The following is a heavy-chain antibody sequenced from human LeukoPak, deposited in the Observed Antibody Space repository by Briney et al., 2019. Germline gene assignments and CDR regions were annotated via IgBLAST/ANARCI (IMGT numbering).Heavy chain of an antibody. Sequence: SVKVSCKASGYTFTDYYMHWVRQAPGQGLEWMGRTIPIFGTANYAQKFQGRVTITTDESTSTAYMELSSLRSEDTAVYYCARGTDPAMVTPFDYWGQGTLVTVSS. J-gene: IGHJ4*02. CDR2: TIPIFGTA. D-gene: IGHD5-18*01. CDR1: GYTFTDYY. CDR3: ARGTDPAMVTPFDY. V-gene: IGHV1-69*05.